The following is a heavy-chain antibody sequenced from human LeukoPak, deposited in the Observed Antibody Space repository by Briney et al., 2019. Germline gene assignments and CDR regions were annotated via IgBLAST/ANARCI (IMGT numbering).Heavy chain of an antibody. V-gene: IGHV3-23*01. J-gene: IGHJ4*02. D-gene: IGHD3-10*01. CDR3: AKDQGFGEKKYYFDY. CDR2: LSDSGVYT. CDR1: GFTFSNYA. Sequence: PGGSLRLSCAASGFTFSNYAMTWVRQAPGKGLEWVSILSDSGVYTYYADSVKGRFTISRDNSNNMLYLQMNGLRAEDTAVYYCAKDQGFGEKKYYFDYWGQGTLVTVSS.